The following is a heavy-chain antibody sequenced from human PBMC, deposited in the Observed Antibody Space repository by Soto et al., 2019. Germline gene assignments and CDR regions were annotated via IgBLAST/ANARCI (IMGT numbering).Heavy chain of an antibody. CDR3: AKAPPRGVGATTPYFDY. V-gene: IGHV3-23*01. D-gene: IGHD1-26*01. Sequence: EVQLLESGGGLVQPGGSLRLSCAASGFTFSSYAMSWVRQAPGKGLEWVSAISGSGGSTYYADSVKGRFTISRDNSKNTLYLQMNSLRAEDTAVYYCAKAPPRGVGATTPYFDYWGQGTLVTVSS. J-gene: IGHJ4*02. CDR2: ISGSGGST. CDR1: GFTFSSYA.